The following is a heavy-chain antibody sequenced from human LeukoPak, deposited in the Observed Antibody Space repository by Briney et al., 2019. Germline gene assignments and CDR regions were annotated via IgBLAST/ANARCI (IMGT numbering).Heavy chain of an antibody. CDR3: ARASFAYGDYGDNWFDP. CDR2: LSGRGRDT. V-gene: IGHV3-23*01. J-gene: IGHJ5*02. D-gene: IGHD4-17*01. Sequence: GGTLRLSCAASGFSFSTYAMSWVRQAPGKGLEWLSALSGRGRDTYYADSVKGRFTISRDDVMNMLYLQMNSLRVEDTAVYYCARASFAYGDYGDNWFDPWGQGTLVTVSS. CDR1: GFSFSTYA.